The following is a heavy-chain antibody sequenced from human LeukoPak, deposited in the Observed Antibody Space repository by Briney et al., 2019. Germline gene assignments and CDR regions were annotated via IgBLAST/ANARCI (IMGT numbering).Heavy chain of an antibody. CDR3: ARGPRITLIRGGQWYYYMDV. Sequence: ASVKVSCKASGDTFTSYYIHWVRQAPGQGLEWMGLVNPSGGSTNYAQKFQGRVTMTRDTSTSTVYMELSSLRSEDTAVYYCARGPRITLIRGGQWYYYMDVWGKGTTVTISS. D-gene: IGHD3-10*01. V-gene: IGHV1-46*01. CDR2: VNPSGGST. J-gene: IGHJ6*03. CDR1: GDTFTSYY.